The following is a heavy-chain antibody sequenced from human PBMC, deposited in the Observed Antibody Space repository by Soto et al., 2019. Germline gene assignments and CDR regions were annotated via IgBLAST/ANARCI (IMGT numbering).Heavy chain of an antibody. J-gene: IGHJ6*02. CDR2: IYPGDSDT. D-gene: IGHD6-13*01. V-gene: IGHV5-51*01. CDR3: ARTAAAGKYYYGMDV. Sequence: ESLKISCKGSGYSFTSYWIGWVRQMPGKGLECMGIIYPGDSDTRYSPSFQGQVTISADKSISTAYLQWSSLKASDTAMYYCARTAAAGKYYYGMDVWGQGTTVTLSS. CDR1: GYSFTSYW.